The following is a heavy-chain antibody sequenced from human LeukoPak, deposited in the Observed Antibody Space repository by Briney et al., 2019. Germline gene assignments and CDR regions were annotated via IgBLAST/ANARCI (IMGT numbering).Heavy chain of an antibody. J-gene: IGHJ4*02. CDR2: INHNGNVN. Sequence: TGGSLRLSCAASGFTFSSYWMNWARQAPGKGLEWVASINHNGNVNYYVDSVKGRFTISRDNAKNSLYLQMSNLRAEDTAVYYCARNILWGQGTLVTVSS. CDR1: GFTFSSYW. CDR3: ARNIL. D-gene: IGHD1/OR15-1a*01. V-gene: IGHV3-7*01.